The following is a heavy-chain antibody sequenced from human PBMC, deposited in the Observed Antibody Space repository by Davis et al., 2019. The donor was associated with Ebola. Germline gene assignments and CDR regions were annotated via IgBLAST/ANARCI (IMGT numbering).Heavy chain of an antibody. D-gene: IGHD6-13*01. CDR2: IIPILGIA. V-gene: IGHV1-46*01. Sequence: ASVKVSCKASGYTFTSYYMHWVRQAPGQGLEWMGRIIPILGIANYAQKFQGRVTMTTDTSTSTAYMELRSLRSDDTAVYYCAREAAPLFDYWGQGTRVTVSS. CDR1: GYTFTSYY. J-gene: IGHJ4*02. CDR3: AREAAPLFDY.